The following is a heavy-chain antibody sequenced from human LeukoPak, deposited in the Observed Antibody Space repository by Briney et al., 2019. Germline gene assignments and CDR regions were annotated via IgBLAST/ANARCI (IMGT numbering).Heavy chain of an antibody. J-gene: IGHJ4*02. CDR2: INSDGSIT. CDR3: ARAGNYYFTY. CDR1: GFTLSSYW. D-gene: IGHD1-7*01. V-gene: IGHV3-74*01. Sequence: GGSLRLSCAASGFTLSSYWMHWVRQAPGKGLVWVSRINSDGSITNYADSVEGRFTVSRDNAKNTLYLQMNSLGVEDSAIYYCARAGNYYFTYWGQGTLVTVSP.